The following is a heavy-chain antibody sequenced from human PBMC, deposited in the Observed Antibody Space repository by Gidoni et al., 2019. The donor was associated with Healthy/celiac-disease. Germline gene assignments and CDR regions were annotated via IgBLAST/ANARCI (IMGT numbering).Heavy chain of an antibody. Sequence: EVQLLESGGGLVQPGGSLRLSCAASGFTFSSYAMSWVRQAPGKGLEWVSAISGSGGSTYYADSVKGRFTISRDNSKNTLYLQMNSLRAEDTAVYYCAKVRYYYDSSGYPAGWFDPWGQGTLVTVSS. J-gene: IGHJ5*02. CDR3: AKVRYYYDSSGYPAGWFDP. D-gene: IGHD3-22*01. CDR2: ISGSGGST. CDR1: GFTFSSYA. V-gene: IGHV3-23*01.